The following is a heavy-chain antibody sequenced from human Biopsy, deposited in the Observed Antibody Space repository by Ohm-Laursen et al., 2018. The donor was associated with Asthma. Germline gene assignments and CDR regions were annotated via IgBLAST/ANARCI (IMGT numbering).Heavy chain of an antibody. Sequence: SLRLSCTATGFMFSDYVFHWVRQAPGKGLEWVSFIWYDGRKKTYADSVKGRFTISRDNSKNTLYLQMNSLRAEDTAVYYCARKIAARGGMGVWGQGTTVTVSS. D-gene: IGHD6-6*01. CDR1: GFMFSDYV. CDR2: IWYDGRKK. V-gene: IGHV3-33*08. J-gene: IGHJ6*02. CDR3: ARKIAARGGMGV.